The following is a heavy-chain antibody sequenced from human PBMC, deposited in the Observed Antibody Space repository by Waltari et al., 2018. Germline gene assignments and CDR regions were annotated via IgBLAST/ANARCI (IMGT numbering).Heavy chain of an antibody. J-gene: IGHJ4*02. CDR3: AREKEWELLPDY. CDR2: ISYDGSNK. CDR1: GFTFSSYA. D-gene: IGHD1-26*01. Sequence: QVQLVESGGGVVQPGRSLRLSCAASGFTFSSYAMHWVLQAPGKGLEWVAVISYDGSNKYYADSVKGRFTISRDNSKNTLYLQMNSLRAEDTAVYYCAREKEWELLPDYWGQGTLVTVSS. V-gene: IGHV3-30-3*01.